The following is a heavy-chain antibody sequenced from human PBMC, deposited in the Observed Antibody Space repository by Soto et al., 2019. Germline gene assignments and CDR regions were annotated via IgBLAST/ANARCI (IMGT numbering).Heavy chain of an antibody. CDR2: ISYDGGKE. CDR1: PFTFRSYS. Sequence: QEQMVQSGGGVVQPGRSLRLSCAASPFTFRSYSMHWVRQAPGKGLEWVTSISYDGGKESYADSVKDRFAVSRDNSKNTLYLQMNSPRPEDTAVYYCARYCNGGACYSASLDYWGQGTQVTVSS. J-gene: IGHJ4*02. D-gene: IGHD2-15*01. V-gene: IGHV3-30*09. CDR3: ARYCNGGACYSASLDY.